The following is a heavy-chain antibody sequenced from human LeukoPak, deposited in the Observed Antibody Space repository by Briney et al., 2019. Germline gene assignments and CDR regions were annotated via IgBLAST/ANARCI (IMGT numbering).Heavy chain of an antibody. J-gene: IGHJ4*02. Sequence: ASVKVSCKASGYTFTGYYMHWVRQAPGQGLEWMGWINPNSGSTNYAQKFQGRVTMTRDTSISTAYMELSRLRSDDTAVYYCAGVSQLLAFDYWGQGTLVTVSS. CDR1: GYTFTGYY. CDR2: INPNSGST. D-gene: IGHD2-2*01. CDR3: AGVSQLLAFDY. V-gene: IGHV1-2*02.